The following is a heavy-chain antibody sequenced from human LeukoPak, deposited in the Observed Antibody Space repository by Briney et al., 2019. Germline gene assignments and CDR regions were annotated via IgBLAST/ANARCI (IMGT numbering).Heavy chain of an antibody. V-gene: IGHV1-8*01. J-gene: IGHJ4*02. CDR3: ATGGSYRYPDFDY. D-gene: IGHD3-16*02. Sequence: ASVKVSCKASGYTFTSYDINWVRQATGQGLEWMGWMNANSGNTGYAQKFQGRVTMTRNTSISTAYMELISLRSEDTAVYYCATGGSYRYPDFDYWGQGTLVTVSS. CDR2: MNANSGNT. CDR1: GYTFTSYD.